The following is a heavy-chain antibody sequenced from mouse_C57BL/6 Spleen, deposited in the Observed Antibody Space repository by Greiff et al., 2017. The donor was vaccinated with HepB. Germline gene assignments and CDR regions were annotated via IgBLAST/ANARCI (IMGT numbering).Heavy chain of an antibody. CDR1: GFTFSDYG. CDR2: ISSGSSTI. D-gene: IGHD3-2*02. J-gene: IGHJ2*01. CDR3: ARSSGYYFDY. V-gene: IGHV5-17*01. Sequence: EVQRVESGGGLVKPGGSLKLSCAASGFTFSDYGMHWVRQAPEKGLEWVAYISSGSSTIYYADTVKGRFTISRDNAKDTLCLRMTSLRSEDTAMYYCARSSGYYFDYWGKGTTLTVSS.